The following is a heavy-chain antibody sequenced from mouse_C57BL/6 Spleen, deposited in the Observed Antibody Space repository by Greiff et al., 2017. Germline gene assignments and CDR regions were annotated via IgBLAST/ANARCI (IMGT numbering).Heavy chain of an antibody. Sequence: QVQLQQSGAELARPGASVKLSCKASGYTFTSYGISWVKQRPGQGLEWIGEIYPRSGNTYYNEKFKGKATLTADKSSSTAYMELRNRTSEDSAVYFCARSGTVVAKRDAMGYWGQGTLVTVSA. CDR2: IYPRSGNT. J-gene: IGHJ4*01. V-gene: IGHV1-81*01. D-gene: IGHD1-1*01. CDR1: GYTFTSYG. CDR3: ARSGTVVAKRDAMGY.